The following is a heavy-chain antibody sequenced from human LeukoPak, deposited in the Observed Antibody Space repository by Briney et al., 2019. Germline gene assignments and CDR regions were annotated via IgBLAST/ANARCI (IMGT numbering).Heavy chain of an antibody. CDR1: GGSISSYY. Sequence: PSETLSLTCTVSGGSISSYYWSWIRQPPGKGLEWIGYIYYSGSTNYNPSLKSRVTISVDTSKNQFSLKLSSVTAADTAVYYCARHGGYSFGSNIDYWGQGTLVTVS. V-gene: IGHV4-59*08. J-gene: IGHJ4*02. D-gene: IGHD5-18*01. CDR2: IYYSGST. CDR3: ARHGGYSFGSNIDY.